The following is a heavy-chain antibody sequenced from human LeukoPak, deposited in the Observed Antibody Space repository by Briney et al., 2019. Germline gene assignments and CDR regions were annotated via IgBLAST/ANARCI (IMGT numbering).Heavy chain of an antibody. D-gene: IGHD3-22*01. CDR3: ARAGRWGYDSSIDY. J-gene: IGHJ4*02. CDR2: ISSGDYST. V-gene: IGHV3-23*01. CDR1: GFTFSNYA. Sequence: PGGSLRLSCAVSGFTFSNYAMSWVRQAPGRGLEWVSAISSGDYSTYYADSVKARFTISRDNSKDTLYLQMNSLRAEDTAVYYCARAGRWGYDSSIDYWGQGTLVTVSS.